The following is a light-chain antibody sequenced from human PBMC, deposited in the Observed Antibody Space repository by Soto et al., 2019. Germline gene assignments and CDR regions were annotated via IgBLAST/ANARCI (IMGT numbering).Light chain of an antibody. Sequence: EVVLTQSPGTLSLSPGERATLSCRASQFVSSSYLAWYQQKPGQAPRLLIYGASSRATGIPDRFSGSGSGTDFTLTINRLEPEDFAVYYCQQYGKSPPVTCGGGTKVEIK. CDR2: GAS. CDR3: QQYGKSPPVT. J-gene: IGKJ4*01. CDR1: QFVSSSY. V-gene: IGKV3-20*01.